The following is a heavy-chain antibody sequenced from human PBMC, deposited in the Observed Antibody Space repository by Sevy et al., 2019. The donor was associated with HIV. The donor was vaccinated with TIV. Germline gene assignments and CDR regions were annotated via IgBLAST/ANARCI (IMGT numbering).Heavy chain of an antibody. CDR1: GFTVNDRY. V-gene: IGHV3-66*02. D-gene: IGHD6-19*01. J-gene: IGHJ4*02. CDR2: IFSSGST. Sequence: GGSLRLSCAISGFTVNDRYIIWVRQAPGKGLEWVSVIFSSGSTYYADSAKGRFTISRDNSKDTAYLQMNSVRAEDTAVYYCVSLFLSYRSGWSYFDYWGQGPLVTVSS. CDR3: VSLFLSYRSGWSYFDY.